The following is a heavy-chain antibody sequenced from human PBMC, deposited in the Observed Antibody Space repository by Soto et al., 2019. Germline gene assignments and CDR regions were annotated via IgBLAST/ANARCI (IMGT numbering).Heavy chain of an antibody. CDR2: ISGSGVST. Sequence: GGSLSLSFAASGFTFSSYAISWVRQAPGKGLEWVSAISGSGVSTYYADSVKGRFTISRDNSKNTLYLQMNSLRAEDTAVYYCAKENSKWLGGESYYFDYWGQGTMVTVSS. V-gene: IGHV3-23*01. CDR3: AKENSKWLGGESYYFDY. J-gene: IGHJ4*02. CDR1: GFTFSSYA. D-gene: IGHD6-19*01.